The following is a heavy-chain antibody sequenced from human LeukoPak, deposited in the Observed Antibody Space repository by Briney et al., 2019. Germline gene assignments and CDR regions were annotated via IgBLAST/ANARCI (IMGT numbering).Heavy chain of an antibody. Sequence: GGSLRLSCAASGFTFDDYAIHWVRQAPGKGLEWVSGISWNSGSIGYGDSVKGRFTISRDNAKNSLYLQMNSLRGEDTAVYYCARGDGATPPDVFDIWGQGTRVTVSS. J-gene: IGHJ3*02. CDR1: GFTFDDYA. CDR3: ARGDGATPPDVFDI. V-gene: IGHV3-9*01. D-gene: IGHD3-10*01. CDR2: ISWNSGSI.